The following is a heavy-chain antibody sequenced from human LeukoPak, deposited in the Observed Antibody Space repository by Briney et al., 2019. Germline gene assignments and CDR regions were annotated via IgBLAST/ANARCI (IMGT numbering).Heavy chain of an antibody. D-gene: IGHD6-13*01. CDR1: GFTVSSKY. Sequence: PGGSLRLSCSASGFTVSSKYMTWVRQAPGKGLELVSVISGSGGSTYYADSVKGRFTISRDNSKNTLYLQMNSLRAEDTAVYYCASPRTSSSWSYFDYWGQGTLVTVSS. CDR3: ASPRTSSSWSYFDY. V-gene: IGHV3-23*01. CDR2: ISGSGGST. J-gene: IGHJ4*02.